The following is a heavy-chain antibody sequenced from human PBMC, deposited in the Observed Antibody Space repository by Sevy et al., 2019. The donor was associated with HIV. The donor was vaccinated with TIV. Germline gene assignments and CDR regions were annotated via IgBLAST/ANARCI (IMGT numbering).Heavy chain of an antibody. CDR2: IHADGSS. CDR1: GFNVNDNY. V-gene: IGHV3-53*01. J-gene: IGHJ6*02. Sequence: GGSLRLSCAASGFNVNDNYMTWVRQAPGKGLEWVSIIHADGSSYYADSVEGRLTMSRDDSRNTVNLQRNSLRADDTAVYYCAGDRRFCGNECYLYYYYGMDVWGQGTAVTVSS. D-gene: IGHD3-16*02. CDR3: AGDRRFCGNECYLYYYYGMDV.